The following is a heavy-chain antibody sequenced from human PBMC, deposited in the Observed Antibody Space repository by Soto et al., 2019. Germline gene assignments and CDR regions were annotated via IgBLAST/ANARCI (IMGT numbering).Heavy chain of an antibody. J-gene: IGHJ4*02. Sequence: QVQLEESGGGVVQPGRSLRLSCVASGFTFRNYPVHWVRQAPGKGLEWVAVTSSDENLKYYADSVKGRFTISRDNSKNTLYLQMSSLRIDDTAVYYCARQPVVGVWLNDYWGQGTLVTVSS. CDR3: ARQPVVGVWLNDY. CDR1: GFTFRNYP. CDR2: TSSDENLK. V-gene: IGHV3-30-3*01. D-gene: IGHD6-6*01.